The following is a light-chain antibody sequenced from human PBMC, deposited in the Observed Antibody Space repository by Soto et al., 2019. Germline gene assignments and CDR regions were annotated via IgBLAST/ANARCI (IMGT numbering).Light chain of an antibody. V-gene: IGKV3-20*01. CDR3: QQYDNSPYT. CDR2: GAS. Sequence: EIVLTQSPGTLSLSPGERATLSCRASQSLSSSNLDWYKQRPGQGPRLLIFGASSRATGIPDRFSGSGSGTDFTLTIRRLEPEDFAVYYVQQYDNSPYTFGQGTKLVIK. J-gene: IGKJ2*01. CDR1: QSLSSSN.